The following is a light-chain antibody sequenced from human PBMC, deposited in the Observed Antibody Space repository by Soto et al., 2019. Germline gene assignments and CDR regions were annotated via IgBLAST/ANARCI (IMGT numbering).Light chain of an antibody. CDR2: GSS. CDR3: EHTYRPPWT. V-gene: IGKV1-39*01. J-gene: IGKJ5*01. CDR1: QSISSY. Sequence: DIQMTQTQTSLSASVGDRVTITCRASQSISSYLNWYQQKPDKAPKLLIYGSSRLQTGVPSRLSGSGSGTGFTLTICCVQPEDFATYFCEHTYRPPWTFGQGTLLDI.